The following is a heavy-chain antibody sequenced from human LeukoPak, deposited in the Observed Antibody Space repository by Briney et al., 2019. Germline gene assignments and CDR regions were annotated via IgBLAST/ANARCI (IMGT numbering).Heavy chain of an antibody. CDR1: GGSFSGYY. J-gene: IGHJ4*02. D-gene: IGHD2-8*01. CDR3: ARDPYIVLMVYAIRYFDY. Sequence: SETLSLTCAVYGGSFSGYYWSWIRQPPGKGLEWIGEINHSGSTNYNPSLKSRVTISVDTSKNQFSLKLSSVTAADTAVYYCARDPYIVLMVYAIRYFDYWGQGTLVIVSS. V-gene: IGHV4-34*01. CDR2: INHSGST.